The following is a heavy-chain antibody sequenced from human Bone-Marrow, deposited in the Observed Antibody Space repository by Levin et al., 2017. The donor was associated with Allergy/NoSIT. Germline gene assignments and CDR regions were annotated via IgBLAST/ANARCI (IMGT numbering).Heavy chain of an antibody. Sequence: LSLTCAASGFTFGDSAMHWVRQAPGKGLAWVSGLSWNSGSIGYADSVKGRFTISRDNAKNSLYLQMNSLKPEDTALYYCAKGPGIAAAKRYLDYWGQGTLVTVSS. D-gene: IGHD6-13*01. V-gene: IGHV3-9*01. CDR2: LSWNSGSI. CDR3: AKGPGIAAAKRYLDY. J-gene: IGHJ4*02. CDR1: GFTFGDSA.